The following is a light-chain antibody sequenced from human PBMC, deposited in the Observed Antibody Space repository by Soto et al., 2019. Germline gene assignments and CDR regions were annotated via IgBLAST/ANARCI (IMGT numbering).Light chain of an antibody. J-gene: IGLJ1*01. CDR3: CSYAGSYTYV. CDR2: DVS. V-gene: IGLV2-11*01. CDR1: SSDVGGYNY. Sequence: QSALTQPRSVSGSPGQSVTISCTGTSSDVGGYNYVSWYQQHPGKAPKLMIYDVSKRPSGVPDRFSGSKSGNTASPTISGLQAEDEADYYCCSYAGSYTYVFGTGTKVT.